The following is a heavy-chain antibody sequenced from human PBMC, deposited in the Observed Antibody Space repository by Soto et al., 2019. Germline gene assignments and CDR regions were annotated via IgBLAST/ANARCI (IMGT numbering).Heavy chain of an antibody. CDR2: IGTAGDT. CDR3: ARGAARFVDRIEDYYGMDV. J-gene: IGHJ6*02. CDR1: GFTFSSYD. D-gene: IGHD3-3*01. V-gene: IGHV3-13*01. Sequence: EVQLVESGGGLVQPGGSLRLSCAASGFTFSSYDMHWVRQATGKGLEWVSAIGTAGDTYYPGSVKGRFTISRENAKNSLYLQMNSLRAEDTAVYYCARGAARFVDRIEDYYGMDVWGQGTTVTVSS.